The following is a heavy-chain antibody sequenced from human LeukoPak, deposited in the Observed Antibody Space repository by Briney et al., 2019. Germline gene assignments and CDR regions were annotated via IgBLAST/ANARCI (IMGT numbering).Heavy chain of an antibody. CDR3: AKDRAPGYYYDSSGYGLTFDP. V-gene: IGHV3-7*01. CDR1: GFPFSSYR. J-gene: IGHJ5*02. Sequence: GGSLRLSCAASGFPFSSYRMSWVRRAPGKGLEWVANIKQDGSDKYYADSVKGRFTISRDNSKNTLYLQMNSLRAEDTAVYYCAKDRAPGYYYDSSGYGLTFDPWGQGTLVTVSS. D-gene: IGHD3-22*01. CDR2: IKQDGSDK.